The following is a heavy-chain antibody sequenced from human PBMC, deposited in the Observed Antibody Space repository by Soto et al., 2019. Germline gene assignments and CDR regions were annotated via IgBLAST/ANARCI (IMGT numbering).Heavy chain of an antibody. CDR2: ISGSGDYI. D-gene: IGHD2-21*01. CDR1: GFAFSGYS. Sequence: GGSLRLSCAASGFAFSGYSMNWVRQAPGKGLEWVLAISGSGDYIYYADSVRGRFTISRDNAKNSLYLQMNSLRAEDTAVYYCARYCGSIGQYNLDDWGQGSLVPVSS. CDR3: ARYCGSIGQYNLDD. J-gene: IGHJ4*02. V-gene: IGHV3-21*01.